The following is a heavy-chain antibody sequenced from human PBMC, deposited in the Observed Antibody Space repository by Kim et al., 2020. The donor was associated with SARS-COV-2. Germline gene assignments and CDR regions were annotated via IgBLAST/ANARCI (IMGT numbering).Heavy chain of an antibody. CDR1: GFTFNIFS. Sequence: GGSLRLSCAASGFTFNIFSMGWVRQAPGKGLECVSAITGSGNIYYADSVRGRFTISRDNSKNTLYLQMNSLRDGDTALYYCARRVEGAFNFWGQGTVVTVSS. CDR3: ARRVEGAFNF. CDR2: ITGSGNI. V-gene: IGHV3-23*01. J-gene: IGHJ3*01.